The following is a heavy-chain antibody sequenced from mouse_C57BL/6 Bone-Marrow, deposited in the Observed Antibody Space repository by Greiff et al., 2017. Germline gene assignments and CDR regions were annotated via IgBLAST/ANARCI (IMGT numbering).Heavy chain of an antibody. CDR2: ISSGGSYT. J-gene: IGHJ3*01. D-gene: IGHD3-2*02. CDR1: GFTFSSYG. Sequence: EVKLQESGGDLVKPGGSLKLSCAASGFTFSSYGMSWVRQTPDKRLEWVATISSGGSYTYYPDSVKGRFTISRDNAKNTLYLQMSSLKSEDTAMYYCARHQTAQATIFAYWGQGTLVTVSA. CDR3: ARHQTAQATIFAY. V-gene: IGHV5-6*01.